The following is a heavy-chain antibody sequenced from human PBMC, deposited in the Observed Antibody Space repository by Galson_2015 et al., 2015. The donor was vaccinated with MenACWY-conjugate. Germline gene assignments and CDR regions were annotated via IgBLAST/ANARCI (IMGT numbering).Heavy chain of an antibody. J-gene: IGHJ4*02. CDR3: ARVNIAVADADY. D-gene: IGHD6-19*01. CDR2: IFYSGTT. Sequence: SETLSLTCSVSGGSISTNNYYWGWIRQPPGKGLEWIGSIFYSGTTYYSPSLKSRVTISVDTSKNQFSLKLSSVTAADTAVYYCARVNIAVADADYWAQGALVTVSS. V-gene: IGHV4-39*07. CDR1: GGSISTNNYY.